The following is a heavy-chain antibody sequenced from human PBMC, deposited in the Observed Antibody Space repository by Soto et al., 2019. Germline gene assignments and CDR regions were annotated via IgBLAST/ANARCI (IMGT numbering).Heavy chain of an antibody. V-gene: IGHV3-74*01. CDR1: GFTFSSYW. D-gene: IGHD5-18*01. J-gene: IGHJ4*02. CDR3: ARETYSYGLDY. Sequence: EVQLVKYGGGLVQPGGSLRVSCAASGFTFSSYWIHWVRRAPGKGLVWVSRIHSDGSSTYYADSVKGRFTISRDNAKNTAYLEMNSLRAEDTAVYYCARETYSYGLDYWGQGTLVTVSS. CDR2: IHSDGSST.